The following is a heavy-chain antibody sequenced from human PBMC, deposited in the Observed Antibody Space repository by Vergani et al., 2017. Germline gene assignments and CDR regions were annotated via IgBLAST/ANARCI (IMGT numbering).Heavy chain of an antibody. V-gene: IGHV5-51*01. J-gene: IGHJ4*02. CDR2: IYPGDSDT. D-gene: IGHD6-13*01. CDR1: GYSFTSYW. CDR3: ARTWAAAAQTLPFDY. Sequence: EVQLVQSGAEVKKPGDSLKISCKGSGYSFTSYWIGWVRQMPGKGLEWMGIIYPGDSDTRYSPSFQGQVTISADKSISTAYLQWSSLKASDTAMYYCARTWAAAAQTLPFDYWGQGTLVTVSS.